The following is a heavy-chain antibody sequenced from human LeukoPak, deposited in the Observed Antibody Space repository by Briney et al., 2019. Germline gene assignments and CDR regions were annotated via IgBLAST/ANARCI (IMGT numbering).Heavy chain of an antibody. V-gene: IGHV4-34*01. CDR2: INHSGST. Sequence: PSETLSLTCAVYGGSFSGYYWSWIRQPPGKGLEWIGEINHSGSTNYNPSLKSRVTISVDTSKNQFSLKLSSVTAADTAVYYCARVNGVYYYYGMDVWGQGTTVTVSS. CDR3: ARVNGVYYYYGMDV. J-gene: IGHJ6*02. CDR1: GGSFSGYY. D-gene: IGHD1-1*01.